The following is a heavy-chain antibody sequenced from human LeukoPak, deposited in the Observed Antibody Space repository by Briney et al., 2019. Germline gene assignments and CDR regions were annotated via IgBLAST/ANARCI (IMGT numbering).Heavy chain of an antibody. Sequence: GGSLRLSCAASGFTFDDYAMHWVRQAPGKGLEWVSGISYNSDTIAYADSVKGRFTISRDNAKDSLYLQMNSLRAEDTALYYCAKDYCGGDCYSGWYFDLWGRGTLVTVSS. J-gene: IGHJ2*01. CDR2: ISYNSDTI. CDR1: GFTFDDYA. CDR3: AKDYCGGDCYSGWYFDL. V-gene: IGHV3-9*01. D-gene: IGHD2-21*02.